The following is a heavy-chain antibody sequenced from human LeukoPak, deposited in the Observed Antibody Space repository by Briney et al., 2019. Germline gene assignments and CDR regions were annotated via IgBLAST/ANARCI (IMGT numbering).Heavy chain of an antibody. CDR3: ASSLYYYDSSGYYTVGAFDI. V-gene: IGHV4-30-2*01. J-gene: IGHJ3*02. D-gene: IGHD3-22*01. CDR1: GGSISSGVYS. CDR2: IYHSGST. Sequence: SETLSLTCAVSGGSISSGVYSWSWIRQPPGKGLEWIGYIYHSGSTYCNPSLKSRVTISVDRSKNQFSLKLSSVTAADTAVYYCASSLYYYDSSGYYTVGAFDIWGQGTMVTVSS.